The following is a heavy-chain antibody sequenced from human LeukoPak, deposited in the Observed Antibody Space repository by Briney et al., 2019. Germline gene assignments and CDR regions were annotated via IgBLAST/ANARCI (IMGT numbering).Heavy chain of an antibody. CDR2: TYYRSNWYY. V-gene: IGHV6-1*01. Sequence: SQTLSLTCAISGDSLSTTDTTWNWIRQFSSRGLEWLGRTYYRSNWYYDYAASVKGRVAINPDISNNQFSLQLTSVTPEDTAVYYCARTGRGYFDSWGQGTLVTVSS. J-gene: IGHJ4*02. CDR3: ARTGRGYFDS. CDR1: GDSLSTTDTT. D-gene: IGHD1-1*01.